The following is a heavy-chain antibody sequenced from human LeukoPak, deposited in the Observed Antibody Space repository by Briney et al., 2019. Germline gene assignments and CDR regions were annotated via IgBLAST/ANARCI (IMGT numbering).Heavy chain of an antibody. CDR1: GGSISSGGYS. V-gene: IGHV4-30-2*01. CDR2: IYHSGST. Sequence: SETLSLTCAVSGGSISSGGYSWSWIRQPPGKGLEWIGYIYHSGSTYYNPSLKSRVTISVDRSKNQFSLKLSSVTAADTAVYYCARQLTGYYYGMDVWGQGTTVTVSS. D-gene: IGHD7-27*01. J-gene: IGHJ6*02. CDR3: ARQLTGYYYGMDV.